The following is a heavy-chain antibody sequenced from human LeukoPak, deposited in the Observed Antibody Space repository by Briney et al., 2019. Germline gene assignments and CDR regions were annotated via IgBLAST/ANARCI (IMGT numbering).Heavy chain of an antibody. CDR2: ISSSSSYI. D-gene: IGHD6-19*01. CDR3: ARDRMSIAVAYYMDV. CDR1: GFTFSSYS. V-gene: IGHV3-21*01. Sequence: GGSLRLSCAASGFTFSSYSMNWVRQAPGKGLEWVSSISSSSSYIYYADSVKGRFTISRDNAKNSLYLQMNSLRAEDTAVYYCARDRMSIAVAYYMDVWGKGTTVTVSS. J-gene: IGHJ6*03.